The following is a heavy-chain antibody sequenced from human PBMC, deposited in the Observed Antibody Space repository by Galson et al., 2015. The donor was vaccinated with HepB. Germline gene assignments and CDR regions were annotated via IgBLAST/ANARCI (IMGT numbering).Heavy chain of an antibody. CDR1: GFTVSSNY. Sequence: SLRLSCAASGFTVSSNYMSWVRQAPGKGLEWVSVIYSGGSTYYADSVKGRFTISRDNSKNTLYLQMNSLRAEDTAVYYCARDPLYYYYSMDVWGQGTTVTVSS. CDR2: IYSGGST. V-gene: IGHV3-53*01. CDR3: ARDPLYYYYSMDV. J-gene: IGHJ6*02.